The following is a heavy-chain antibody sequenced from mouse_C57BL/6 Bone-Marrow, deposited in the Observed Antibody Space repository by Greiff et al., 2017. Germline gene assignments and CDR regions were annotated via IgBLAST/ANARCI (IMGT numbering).Heavy chain of an antibody. V-gene: IGHV1-19*01. J-gene: IGHJ2*01. D-gene: IGHD1-1*01. CDR1: GYTFTDYY. Sequence: DVKLQESGPVLVKPGASVKMSCKASGYTFTDYYMNWVKQSHGKSLEWIGVINPYNGGTSYNQKFKGKATLTVDKSSSTAYMELNSLTSEDSAVYYCARGRFTTVEYYFDYWGQGTTLTVSS. CDR2: INPYNGGT. CDR3: ARGRFTTVEYYFDY.